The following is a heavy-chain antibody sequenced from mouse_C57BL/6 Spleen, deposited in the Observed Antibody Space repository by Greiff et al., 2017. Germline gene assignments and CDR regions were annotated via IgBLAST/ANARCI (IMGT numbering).Heavy chain of an antibody. V-gene: IGHV1-80*01. CDR1: GYAFSSYW. D-gene: IGHD4-1*01. Sequence: QVQLKESGAELVKPGASVKISCKASGYAFSSYWMNWVKQRPGKGLEWIGQIYPGDGDTNYNGKFKGKATLTADKSSSTAYMQLSSLSSEDSAVYFCARLGWDVWFAYWGQGTLVTVSA. CDR3: ARLGWDVWFAY. CDR2: IYPGDGDT. J-gene: IGHJ3*01.